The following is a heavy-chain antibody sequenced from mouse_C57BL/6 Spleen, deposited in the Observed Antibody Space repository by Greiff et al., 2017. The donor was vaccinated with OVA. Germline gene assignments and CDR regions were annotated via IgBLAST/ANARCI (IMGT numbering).Heavy chain of an antibody. J-gene: IGHJ4*01. D-gene: IGHD1-1*01. CDR2: IDPETGGT. CDR1: GYTFTDYE. CDR3: TRGGGIYYYGSSYVEAMDY. V-gene: IGHV1-15*01. Sequence: QVQLQQSGAELVRPGASVTLSCKASGYTFTDYEMHWVKQTPVHGLEWIGAIDPETGGTAYNQKFKGKAILTADKSSSTAYMELRSLTSEDSAVYYCTRGGGIYYYGSSYVEAMDYWGQGTSVTVSS.